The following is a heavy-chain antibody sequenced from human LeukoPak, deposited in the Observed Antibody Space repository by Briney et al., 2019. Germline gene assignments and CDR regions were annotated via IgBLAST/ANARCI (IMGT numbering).Heavy chain of an antibody. J-gene: IGHJ6*02. Sequence: PSETLSLTCTVSSGSISSYYWSWIRQPPGKGLEWIGFIYYSGTTNYIPALQSRVTISVDTSKKQFSLKLSSVTAADTAVYYCARHNVGCTSTGCYNYGMDVWGQGTTVTVSS. D-gene: IGHD2-2*02. CDR2: IYYSGTT. CDR3: ARHNVGCTSTGCYNYGMDV. V-gene: IGHV4-59*08. CDR1: SGSISSYY.